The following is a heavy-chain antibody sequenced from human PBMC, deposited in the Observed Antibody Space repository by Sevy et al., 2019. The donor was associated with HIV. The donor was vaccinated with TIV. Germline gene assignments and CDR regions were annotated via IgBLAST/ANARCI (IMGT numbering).Heavy chain of an antibody. CDR1: GFNFSDYA. CDR2: ISSSGSTI. J-gene: IGHJ4*02. D-gene: IGHD6-19*01. CDR3: ARARTSSGWPTGY. Sequence: GGSLRLSCAASGFNFSDYAMSWIRQAPGKGLEWVSYISSSGSTIYYADSVKGRFTISRDNAKNSLYLQMNSLRAEDTAVYYCARARTSSGWPTGYWGQGTLVTVSS. V-gene: IGHV3-11*01.